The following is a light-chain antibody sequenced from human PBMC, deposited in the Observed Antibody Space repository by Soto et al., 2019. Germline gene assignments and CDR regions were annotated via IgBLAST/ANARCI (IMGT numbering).Light chain of an antibody. CDR3: SSYTSTNTPLV. V-gene: IGLV2-14*01. Sequence: QSALTQPASVSGSPGQSITISCTGTSSDIGAYDYVSWYQQFPGTAPKLMLYDVYRRPSGVSTRFSGSKSGNTASLTISGLHAEDEADYYCSSYTSTNTPLVFGSGTKLTVL. CDR1: SSDIGAYDY. J-gene: IGLJ1*01. CDR2: DVY.